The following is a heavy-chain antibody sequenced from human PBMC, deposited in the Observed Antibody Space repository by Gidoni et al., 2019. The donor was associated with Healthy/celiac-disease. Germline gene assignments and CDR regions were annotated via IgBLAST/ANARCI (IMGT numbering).Heavy chain of an antibody. D-gene: IGHD3-22*01. CDR1: GGTFSSYA. CDR3: ARDHYYDSSGYYNWFDP. V-gene: IGHV1-69*01. CDR2: IIPIFGTA. J-gene: IGHJ5*02. Sequence: QVQLVQSGAEVKKPGSSVKVSCKASGGTFSSYAISWVRQAPGQGLEWMGGIIPIFGTANYAQKFQGRVTITADESTSTAYMELSSLRSEDTAVYYCARDHYYDSSGYYNWFDPWGQGTLVTVSS.